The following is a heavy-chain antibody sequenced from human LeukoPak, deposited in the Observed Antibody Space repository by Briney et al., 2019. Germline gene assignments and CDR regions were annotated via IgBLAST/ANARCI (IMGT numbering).Heavy chain of an antibody. V-gene: IGHV4-59*01. D-gene: IGHD5-24*01. CDR1: GASITSYY. J-gene: IGHJ4*02. CDR2: VYYSGTT. Sequence: PSETLSLTCAVSGASITSYYWSWIRQPPGKGLEWIGYVYYSGTTNYNPSVKSRVTISIDTSKNQLSLKLTSVTAADTAVYYCARGRGRDGDNLVSRGQGTLVTVSS. CDR3: ARGRGRDGDNLVS.